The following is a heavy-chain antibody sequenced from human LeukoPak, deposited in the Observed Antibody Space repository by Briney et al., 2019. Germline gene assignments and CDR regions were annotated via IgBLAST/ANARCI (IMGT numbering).Heavy chain of an antibody. CDR1: GFTFSSYS. D-gene: IGHD3-10*01. Sequence: GGSLRLSCAASGFTFSSYSMSWVRQAPGKGLEWVSSISSSSSYIYYADSVKGRFTISRDNAKNSLYLQMNSLRAEDTAVYYCARTGVNDAFDIWGQGTMVTVSS. CDR2: ISSSSSYI. V-gene: IGHV3-21*01. CDR3: ARTGVNDAFDI. J-gene: IGHJ3*02.